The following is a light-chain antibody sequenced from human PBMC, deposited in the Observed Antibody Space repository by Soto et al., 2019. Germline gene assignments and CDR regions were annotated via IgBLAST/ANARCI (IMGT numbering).Light chain of an antibody. Sequence: QSALTQPASVSGSPGQSITISCTGTSSDVGSYNLVSWYQQQPGKAPKLMIYEDSKRPSGVSNRFFGSKSSNTASLTISGLQAEDEADYFSCSYARGSTLVFGGGTKLTVL. CDR3: CSYARGSTLV. CDR2: EDS. CDR1: SSDVGSYNL. V-gene: IGLV2-23*01. J-gene: IGLJ3*02.